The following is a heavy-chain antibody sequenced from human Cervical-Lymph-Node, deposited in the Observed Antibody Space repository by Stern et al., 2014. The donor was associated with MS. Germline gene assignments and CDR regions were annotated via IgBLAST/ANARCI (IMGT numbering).Heavy chain of an antibody. Sequence: QVQLQESGPGLVKPSETLSLTCTVSGDSISSYYWSWIRQPPGKGLEWIGHVYYSGTTYYNPSLTGRVTISVDTSKKQFSLKLNSVTAADTAVYYCARLSTVVDYWGQGTLVTGSS. CDR2: VYYSGTT. CDR3: ARLSTVVDY. CDR1: GDSISSYY. J-gene: IGHJ4*02. V-gene: IGHV4-59*08. D-gene: IGHD4-23*01.